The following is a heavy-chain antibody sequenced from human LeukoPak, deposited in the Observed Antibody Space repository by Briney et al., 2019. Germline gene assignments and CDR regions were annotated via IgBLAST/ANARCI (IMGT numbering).Heavy chain of an antibody. J-gene: IGHJ4*02. V-gene: IGHV3-30*03. CDR3: ARTREQWQVLDY. Sequence: GRSLRLSCAASGFSFGSYGMHWVRQAPGKGLERVAVISHEGSSQYYADSVKGRFTISRDNSKNMVYLQINSLRVEDTAVYYCARTREQWQVLDYWGQGTLVTVSS. CDR2: ISHEGSSQ. CDR1: GFSFGSYG. D-gene: IGHD6-19*01.